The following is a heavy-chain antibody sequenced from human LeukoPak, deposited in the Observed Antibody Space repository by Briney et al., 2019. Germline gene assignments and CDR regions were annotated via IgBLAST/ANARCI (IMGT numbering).Heavy chain of an antibody. CDR3: ARVDNSGEGYFDC. D-gene: IGHD2-2*03. CDR1: GFTVSSSY. CDR2: IYNGGST. V-gene: IGHV3-53*01. J-gene: IGHJ4*02. Sequence: GGSLRLSCAASGFTVSSSYMGWVRPAPGKGLEWISVIYNGGSTYYADSVNGRFRISRDNSKNTEYLQMDIPRAEDTAMYYCARVDNSGEGYFDCWGQGTLVTVSS.